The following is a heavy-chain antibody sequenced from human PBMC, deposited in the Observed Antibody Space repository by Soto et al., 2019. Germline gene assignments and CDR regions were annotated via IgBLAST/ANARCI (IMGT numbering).Heavy chain of an antibody. CDR2: ISAYNGNT. CDR1: GYTFTSYD. V-gene: IGHV1-18*01. J-gene: IGHJ4*02. D-gene: IGHD3-10*01. Sequence: QVQLVQSGAEVKKPGASVKVSCKPSGYTFTSYDITWVRQAPGQGLEWMGWISAYNGNTNYAQKSQGRVTMTTDTSTSTAYMELRSLGSDDTAVYYCASGWFGEFVYQFDYWGQGTLVTVSS. CDR3: ASGWFGEFVYQFDY.